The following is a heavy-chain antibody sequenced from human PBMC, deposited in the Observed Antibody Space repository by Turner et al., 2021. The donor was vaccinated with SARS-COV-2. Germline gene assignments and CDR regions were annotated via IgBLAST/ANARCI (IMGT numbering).Heavy chain of an antibody. V-gene: IGHV3-53*01. Sequence: EVQLVESGGGLIQPGGSLRLPCAASGFTVSSKYMSWVRQAPGKGLEWVSIIESGGSTYYADSVKGRFTISRDNSKNTLYLKMNSLRAEDTAVYDCARGNYDSLSWGQGTLVTVSS. CDR2: IESGGST. J-gene: IGHJ4*02. CDR1: GFTVSSKY. D-gene: IGHD3-22*01. CDR3: ARGNYDSLS.